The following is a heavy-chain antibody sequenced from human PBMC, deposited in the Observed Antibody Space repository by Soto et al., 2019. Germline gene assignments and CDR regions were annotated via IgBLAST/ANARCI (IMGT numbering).Heavy chain of an antibody. V-gene: IGHV1-8*01. CDR1: GYTFTSYD. D-gene: IGHD4-17*01. CDR2: MNPNSGNT. J-gene: IGHJ3*02. Sequence: SVKVSCKASGYTFTSYDINWVRQATGQGLEWMGWMNPNSGNTGYAQKFQGRVTMTRNTSISTAYMELSSLRSEDTAVYYCARGRIRWGGAFDIWGQGTMVTVSS. CDR3: ARGRIRWGGAFDI.